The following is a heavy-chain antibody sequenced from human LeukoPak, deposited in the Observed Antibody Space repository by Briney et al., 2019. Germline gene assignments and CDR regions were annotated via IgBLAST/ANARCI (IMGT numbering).Heavy chain of an antibody. J-gene: IGHJ4*02. Sequence: SQTLSLTCAVSGGSISSGGYSWSWIRQPPGKGLEWIGYIYHSGSTYYNPSLKSRVTISVDRSENQFSLKLSSVTAADTAVYYCARYSRSDYYFDYRGQGTLVTVSS. D-gene: IGHD2-21*01. CDR3: ARYSRSDYYFDY. V-gene: IGHV4-30-2*01. CDR1: GGSISSGGYS. CDR2: IYHSGST.